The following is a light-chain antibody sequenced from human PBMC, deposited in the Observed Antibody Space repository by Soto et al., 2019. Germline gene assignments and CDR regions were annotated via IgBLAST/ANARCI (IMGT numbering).Light chain of an antibody. CDR3: CSYPGNYFLV. CDR2: DVN. Sequence: QSALTQPRSVSGSPGQSVTISCSGTSSDVGAYNYVSWYQHHPGKAPKVMIYDVNKRPSGVPDRFSGSKSGNTASLTISGLRAEEEADYYCCSYPGNYFLVFGGGTQLTVL. V-gene: IGLV2-11*01. J-gene: IGLJ2*01. CDR1: SSDVGAYNY.